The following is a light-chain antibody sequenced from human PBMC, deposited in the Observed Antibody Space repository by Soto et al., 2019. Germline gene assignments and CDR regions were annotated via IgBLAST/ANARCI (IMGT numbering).Light chain of an antibody. J-gene: IGKJ1*01. CDR3: QQSYSTPPWT. Sequence: DIQMIQSQSSLSASVGDRVTITCRASQSISSYLNWYQQKPGKAPKLLIYAASSLQSGVPSRFSGSGSGTDFTLTISSLQPEDFATYYCQQSYSTPPWTFGQGTRVDIK. CDR1: QSISSY. CDR2: AAS. V-gene: IGKV1-39*01.